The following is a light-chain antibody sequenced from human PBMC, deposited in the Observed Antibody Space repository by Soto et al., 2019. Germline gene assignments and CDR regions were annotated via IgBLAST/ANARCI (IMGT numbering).Light chain of an antibody. CDR2: GAS. J-gene: IGKJ1*01. CDR3: QHTFNSPPWT. Sequence: DIHMTQSPSSLSASVGDTVTITCLASQNIDMYLNWYQQQPGKAPRVLISGASNLQSGVPSRFSGSGSGTDFTLTINSLQPEDFASYFCQHTFNSPPWTFGQGTKVDIK. CDR1: QNIDMY. V-gene: IGKV1-39*01.